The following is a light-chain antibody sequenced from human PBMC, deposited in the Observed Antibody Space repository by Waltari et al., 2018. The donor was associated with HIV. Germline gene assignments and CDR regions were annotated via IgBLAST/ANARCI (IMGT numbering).Light chain of an antibody. CDR2: DDD. J-gene: IGLJ1*01. Sequence: SYVLTQPPSISVAPGKTAKITCGGNNIGNRDVHWYQQKAGQAPILVIYDDDDRPSGIPERFSGFNSENTATLTINRIEVGDEADYYCQVWDSGSDHVFGSGTTVTVL. CDR1: NIGNRD. V-gene: IGLV3-21*01. CDR3: QVWDSGSDHV.